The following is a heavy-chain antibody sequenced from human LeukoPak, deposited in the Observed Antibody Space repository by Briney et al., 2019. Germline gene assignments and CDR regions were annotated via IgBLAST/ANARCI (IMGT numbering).Heavy chain of an antibody. V-gene: IGHV3-30*03. D-gene: IGHD5-12*01. CDR3: AARYSGYDERDY. CDR1: GFTFSSYG. J-gene: IGHJ4*02. Sequence: GGSLRLSCAAFGFTFSSYGMHWVRQAPGKGLEWVAVISYDGSNKYYADSVKGRFTISRDNSKNTLYLQMNSLRAEDTAVYYCAARYSGYDERDYWGQGTLVTVSS. CDR2: ISYDGSNK.